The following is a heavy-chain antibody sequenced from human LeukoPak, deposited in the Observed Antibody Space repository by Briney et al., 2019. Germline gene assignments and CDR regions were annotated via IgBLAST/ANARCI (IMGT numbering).Heavy chain of an antibody. CDR1: GGSISSGSYY. V-gene: IGHV4-61*02. J-gene: IGHJ4*02. CDR2: IYTSGST. CDR3: AKVRDAYSSGWYFFDY. Sequence: PSQTLSLTCTVSGGSISSGSYYWSWIRQPAGKGLEWIGRIYTSGSTNYNPSLKSRVTISVDTSKNQFSLKLSSVTAADTAVYYCAKVRDAYSSGWYFFDYWGQGTLVTVSS. D-gene: IGHD6-19*01.